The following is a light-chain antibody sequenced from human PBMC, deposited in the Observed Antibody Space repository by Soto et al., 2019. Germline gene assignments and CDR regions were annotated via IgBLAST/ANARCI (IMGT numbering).Light chain of an antibody. CDR3: LLYYGGAQLV. J-gene: IGLJ2*01. CDR1: TGAVTSAYY. CDR2: STS. V-gene: IGLV7-43*01. Sequence: QAVVTQEPSLTVSPGGTVTLTCTSSTGAVTSAYYPNWFQHKPGQAPRPLIYSTSNRHSWTPARSSGSLLGGKAALTLSGVQPEDEADYYCLLYYGGAQLVFGGGTKLTVL.